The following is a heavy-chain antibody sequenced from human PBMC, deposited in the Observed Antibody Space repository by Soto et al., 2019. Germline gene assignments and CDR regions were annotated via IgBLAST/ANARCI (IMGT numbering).Heavy chain of an antibody. CDR1: GGSISSSSYY. CDR2: IYYSGST. Sequence: PSETLSLTCTVSGGSISSSSYYWGWIRQPPGKGLEWIGSIYYSGSTYYNPSLKSRVTISVDTSKNQFSLKLSSVTAADTAVYYCARQGGRGIVVVVADRKAFDIWGQGTMVTV. D-gene: IGHD2-15*01. V-gene: IGHV4-39*01. J-gene: IGHJ3*02. CDR3: ARQGGRGIVVVVADRKAFDI.